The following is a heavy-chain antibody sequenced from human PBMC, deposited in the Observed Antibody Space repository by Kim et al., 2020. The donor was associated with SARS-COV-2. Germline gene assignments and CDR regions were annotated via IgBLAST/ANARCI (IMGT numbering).Heavy chain of an antibody. CDR2: ISTYNGNT. CDR3: ARKPYCSGGSCYANIHLNWFDP. J-gene: IGHJ5*02. Sequence: ASVKVSCKASGYTFTSYGISWVRQAPGQGLEWMGWISTYNGNTNYAQKLQGRVTMTTDTSTSTAYMELRSLRSDDTAVYYCARKPYCSGGSCYANIHLNWFDPWGQGTLVTVSS. CDR1: GYTFTSYG. V-gene: IGHV1-18*01. D-gene: IGHD2-15*01.